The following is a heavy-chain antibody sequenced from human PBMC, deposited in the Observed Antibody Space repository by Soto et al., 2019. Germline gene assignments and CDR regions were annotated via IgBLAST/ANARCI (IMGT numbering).Heavy chain of an antibody. Sequence: QVQLQESGPGLVKPSGTLSLTCAVSGGSIGSSNWWSWVRQSPGKGLEWIGEIYDSGSTNYNPSLKSRVTISLDKSKNQFSLKLSSVNAADTAVYYCARLKTYVILNKSDYWGQGSLVTVSS. D-gene: IGHD3-9*01. V-gene: IGHV4-4*02. CDR1: GGSIGSSNW. J-gene: IGHJ4*02. CDR2: IYDSGST. CDR3: ARLKTYVILNKSDY.